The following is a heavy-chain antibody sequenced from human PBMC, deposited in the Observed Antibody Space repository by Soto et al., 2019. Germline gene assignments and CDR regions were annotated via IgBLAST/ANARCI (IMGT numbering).Heavy chain of an antibody. D-gene: IGHD5-18*01. V-gene: IGHV1-2*04. CDR2: INPDTGGT. CDR1: GYTFTAYY. Sequence: ASVKVSCKASGYTFTAYYLHWMRQAPGQGLEWMGWINPDTGGTDLTQKFQGWVTMTRDTSTSTVYMELSSLRSEDTAVYYCARADVYTAMVPAFDYWGQGNLVTVSS. CDR3: ARADVYTAMVPAFDY. J-gene: IGHJ4*02.